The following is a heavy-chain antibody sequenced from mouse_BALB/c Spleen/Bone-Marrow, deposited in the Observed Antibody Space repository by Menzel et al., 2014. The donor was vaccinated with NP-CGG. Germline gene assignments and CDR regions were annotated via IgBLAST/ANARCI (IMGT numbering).Heavy chain of an antibody. J-gene: IGHJ3*01. CDR2: IDTSYTYT. D-gene: IGHD2-13*01. Sequence: QVHVKQSGAELVMPGASVKMSCKASGYTFTDYWIHWVKQRPGQGLEWIGAIDTSYTYTTYNQKFKGKATLTVDTSSSTAYIQLSSLTSEDSAVYYCVKIHYGEYGWFSYWGQGTLVTVSA. V-gene: IGHV1-69*01. CDR1: GYTFTDYW. CDR3: VKIHYGEYGWFSY.